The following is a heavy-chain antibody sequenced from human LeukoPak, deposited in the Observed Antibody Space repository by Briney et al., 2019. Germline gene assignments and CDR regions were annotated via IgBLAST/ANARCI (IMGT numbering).Heavy chain of an antibody. J-gene: IGHJ4*02. Sequence: SETLSLTCTVSGGSISSSSYYWGWIRQPPGKGLEWIGSIYYSGSTYYNPSLKSRVTISVDTSKNQFSLKLSSVTAADTAVYYCATWKTRAVVYWGQGTLVTVSS. D-gene: IGHD4-23*01. CDR1: GGSISSSSYY. V-gene: IGHV4-39*07. CDR2: IYYSGST. CDR3: ATWKTRAVVY.